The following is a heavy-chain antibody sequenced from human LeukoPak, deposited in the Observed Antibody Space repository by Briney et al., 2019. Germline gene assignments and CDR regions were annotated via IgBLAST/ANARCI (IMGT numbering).Heavy chain of an antibody. D-gene: IGHD3-10*01. Sequence: GGSLRLSCAASGFTFSSYGMSWVRQAPGKGLEWVSYISSSGSTIYYADSVKGRFTISRDNAKNSLYLQMNSLRAEDTAVYYCARVSVGYYGTKDYWGQGTLVTVSS. CDR3: ARVSVGYYGTKDY. CDR1: GFTFSSYG. J-gene: IGHJ4*02. CDR2: ISSSGSTI. V-gene: IGHV3-48*04.